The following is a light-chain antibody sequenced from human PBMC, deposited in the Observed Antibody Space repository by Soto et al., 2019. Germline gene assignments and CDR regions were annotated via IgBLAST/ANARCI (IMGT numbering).Light chain of an antibody. CDR1: QSISNW. J-gene: IGKJ4*01. Sequence: DLQMTQSPSSLSASVGDRVTFTCRASQSISNWLAWYQQKPGKAPKLLIYKASTLESGVPSRSSGSGSGTEFTLTISSLQVDDFAIYYCQQYNGYRLAFGGGTKVDI. CDR2: KAS. V-gene: IGKV1-5*03. CDR3: QQYNGYRLA.